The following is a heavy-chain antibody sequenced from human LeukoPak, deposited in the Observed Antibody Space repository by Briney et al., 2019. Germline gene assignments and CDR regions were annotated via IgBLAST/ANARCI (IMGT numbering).Heavy chain of an antibody. V-gene: IGHV1-2*02. J-gene: IGHJ4*02. CDR1: GYTFTGYY. CDR3: AGVNPSPDQTSSGWYY. Sequence: ASVKVSCKASGYTFTGYYMHWVRQAPGQGLEWMGWINPNSGGTNYAQKFQGRVTMTRDTSISTAYMELSRLRSDDTAVYYCAGVNPSPDQTSSGWYYWGQGTLSPSPQ. CDR2: INPNSGGT. D-gene: IGHD6-19*01.